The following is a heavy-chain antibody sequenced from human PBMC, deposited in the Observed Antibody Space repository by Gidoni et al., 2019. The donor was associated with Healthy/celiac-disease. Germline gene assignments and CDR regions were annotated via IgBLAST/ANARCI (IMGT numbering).Heavy chain of an antibody. CDR3: AREVYDILTGYYRCYYMDV. V-gene: IGHV4-4*07. D-gene: IGHD3-9*01. J-gene: IGHJ6*03. CDR2: IYTSGST. Sequence: QVQLQESGPGLVKPSETLSLTCTVSGGSISRYYWCWIRQPAGKGLEWIGRIYTSGSTNYNPSLKSRVTMSVDTSKNQFSLKLSSVTAADTAVYYCAREVYDILTGYYRCYYMDVWGKGTTVTVSS. CDR1: GGSISRYY.